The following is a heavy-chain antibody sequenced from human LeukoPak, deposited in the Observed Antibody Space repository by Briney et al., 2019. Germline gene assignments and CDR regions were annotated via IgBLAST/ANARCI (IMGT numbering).Heavy chain of an antibody. CDR1: GGSISSHY. CDR3: ARIAVAGKDFDY. D-gene: IGHD6-19*01. Sequence: SETLSLTCTVSGGSISSHYRSWIRQPPGKGLEWIGYIYYSGSTNYNPSLKSRVTISVDTSKNQFSLKLSSVTAADTAVYYCARIAVAGKDFDYWGQGTLVTVSS. V-gene: IGHV4-59*08. CDR2: IYYSGST. J-gene: IGHJ4*02.